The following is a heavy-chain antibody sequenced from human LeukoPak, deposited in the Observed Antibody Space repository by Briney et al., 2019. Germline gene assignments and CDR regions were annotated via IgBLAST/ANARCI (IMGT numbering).Heavy chain of an antibody. Sequence: GGSLRLSCAASGFTFSSYGMHWVRQAPGKGLEGVAVIWYDGSNKYYADSVKGRFTISRDNSKNTLYLQMNSLRAEDTAVYYCAREEYNWNGVFDYWGQGTLVTVSS. D-gene: IGHD1-1*01. CDR3: AREEYNWNGVFDY. CDR1: GFTFSSYG. J-gene: IGHJ4*02. V-gene: IGHV3-33*01. CDR2: IWYDGSNK.